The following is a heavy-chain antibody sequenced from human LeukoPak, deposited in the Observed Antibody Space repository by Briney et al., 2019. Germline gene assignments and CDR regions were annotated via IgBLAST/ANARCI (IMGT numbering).Heavy chain of an antibody. J-gene: IGHJ4*02. D-gene: IGHD6-6*01. CDR1: GGSFSGYY. CDR3: ARHERGGIAARLRNYFDY. Sequence: SETLSLTCAVYGGSFSGYYWSWIRQPPGKGLEWIGEINHSGSTNYNPSLKSRVTISVDTSKNQFSLKLSSVTAADTAVYYCARHERGGIAARLRNYFDYWGQGTLVTVSS. V-gene: IGHV4-34*01. CDR2: INHSGST.